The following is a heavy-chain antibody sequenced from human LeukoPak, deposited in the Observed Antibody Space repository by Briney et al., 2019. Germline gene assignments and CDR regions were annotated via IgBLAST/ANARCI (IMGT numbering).Heavy chain of an antibody. Sequence: GGSLRLSCAASGFTFSSYAMSLVRQAPGKGLEWVSSISGNGGSIYYADSVRGRFTISRDNFKNTLYLRMNSLRAEDTAVYYCAKDTLVVPAASDAFHIWGQGTMVTVSS. V-gene: IGHV3-23*01. D-gene: IGHD2-2*01. CDR1: GFTFSSYA. CDR3: AKDTLVVPAASDAFHI. J-gene: IGHJ3*02. CDR2: ISGNGGSI.